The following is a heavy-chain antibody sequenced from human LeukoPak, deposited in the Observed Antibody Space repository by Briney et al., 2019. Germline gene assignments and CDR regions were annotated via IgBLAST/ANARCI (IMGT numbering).Heavy chain of an antibody. CDR2: ISSSSSYI. Sequence: AGGSLRLSCAASGFTFSSYSMTWVRQAPGKGLEWVSSISSSSSYIYCADSVKGRFTISRDNAKNSLYLQMNSLRAEDTAVYYCARDSSGGNAVDYWGQGTLVTVSS. CDR1: GFTFSSYS. D-gene: IGHD1-1*01. V-gene: IGHV3-21*01. CDR3: ARDSSGGNAVDY. J-gene: IGHJ4*02.